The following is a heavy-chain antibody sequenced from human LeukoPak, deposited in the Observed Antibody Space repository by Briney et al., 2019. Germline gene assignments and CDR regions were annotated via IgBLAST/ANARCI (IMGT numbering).Heavy chain of an antibody. Sequence: PGRSLELSCAASGFTFSSYGMHWVRQAPGKGLEWVAVIWYDGSNKYYAASVRGRFTISRDNSKNTLYLQMNSLRVEDTAVYYCARAGYCSSTACLDYWGQGTLVTVSS. CDR3: ARAGYCSSTACLDY. D-gene: IGHD2-2*01. CDR1: GFTFSSYG. V-gene: IGHV3-33*01. CDR2: IWYDGSNK. J-gene: IGHJ4*02.